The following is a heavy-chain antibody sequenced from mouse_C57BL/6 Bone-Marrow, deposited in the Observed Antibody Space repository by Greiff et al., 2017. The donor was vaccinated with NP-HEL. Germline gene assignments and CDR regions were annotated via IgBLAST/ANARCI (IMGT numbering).Heavy chain of an antibody. CDR3: ARYYNGSGYFDY. CDR2: IDPNSGGT. V-gene: IGHV1-72*01. J-gene: IGHJ2*01. Sequence: VQLQQSGAELVKPGASVKLSCKASGYTFTNYWMHWVKQRPGRGLEWIGRIDPNSGGTKYNEKFKSKATLTVDKPASTANMQLSSLTSEDSAVYSCARYYNGSGYFDYWGQGTTLTVSS. CDR1: GYTFTNYW. D-gene: IGHD1-1*01.